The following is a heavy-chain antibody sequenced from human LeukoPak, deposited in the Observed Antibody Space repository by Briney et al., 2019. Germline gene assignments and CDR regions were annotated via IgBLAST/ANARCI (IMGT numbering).Heavy chain of an antibody. Sequence: GGSLRLSCAASGFTFSSYAMNWVRQAPGKGLEWVSYISSSGSTIYYADSVKGRFTISRDNAKNSLYLQMNSLRAEDTAVYYCARDPLGYSYGYRNDYWGQGTLVTVSS. J-gene: IGHJ4*02. CDR1: GFTFSSYA. D-gene: IGHD5-18*01. CDR2: ISSSGSTI. CDR3: ARDPLGYSYGYRNDY. V-gene: IGHV3-48*04.